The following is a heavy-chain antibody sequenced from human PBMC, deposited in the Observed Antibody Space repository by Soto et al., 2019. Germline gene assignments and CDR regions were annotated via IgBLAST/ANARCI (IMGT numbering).Heavy chain of an antibody. J-gene: IGHJ6*02. CDR3: ARAPWEGYCSSTCFYSTGHYNYNGMDF. D-gene: IGHD2-2*01. CDR2: IYYSGST. Sequence: PSETLSLTCAVSGGSISSYYWSWVRQPPGEGLEWVGYIYYSGSTNYNPSLKSRVIISVDTSKNQFSLKLSSVTAADTAVYYCARAPWEGYCSSTCFYSTGHYNYNGMDFWRQGTTVTVSS. V-gene: IGHV4-59*01. CDR1: GGSISSYY.